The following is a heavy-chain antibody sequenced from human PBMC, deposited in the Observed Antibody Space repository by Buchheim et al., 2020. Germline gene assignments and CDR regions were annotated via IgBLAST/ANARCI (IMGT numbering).Heavy chain of an antibody. CDR2: LTISGDFT. J-gene: IGHJ4*02. Sequence: EVHLVQSGGGLVQPGGSLRLSCEASGFTFSSAAMTWVRQAPGKGREWVSSLTISGDFTNYADSVRGGFSISRENSRNRWYLQMNSLRAEDTAVYYCAKEVRPNDFWGQGTL. V-gene: IGHV3-23*04. CDR3: AKEVRPNDF. CDR1: GFTFSSAA.